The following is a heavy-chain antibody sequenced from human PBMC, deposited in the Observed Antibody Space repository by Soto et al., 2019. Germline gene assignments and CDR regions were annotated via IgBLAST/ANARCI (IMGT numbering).Heavy chain of an antibody. CDR1: GFTFSSYS. D-gene: IGHD6-6*01. V-gene: IGHV3-21*01. J-gene: IGHJ6*04. CDR3: ARDQAARPQMDV. Sequence: EVQLVESGGGLVKPGGSLRLSCAASGFTFSSYSMNWVRQAPGKGLEWVSTISSSSIYIYYADSVKGRFTISRDNAKNSLYLQMNSLRAEDTAVYYCARDQAARPQMDVWGKGTTVTVSS. CDR2: ISSSSIYI.